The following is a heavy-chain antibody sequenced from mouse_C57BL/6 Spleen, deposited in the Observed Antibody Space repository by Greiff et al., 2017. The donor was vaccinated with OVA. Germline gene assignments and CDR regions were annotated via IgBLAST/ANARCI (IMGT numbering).Heavy chain of an antibody. CDR3: ARSGTRGYYFDY. CDR2: IYPGDGDT. Sequence: QVQLQQSGPELVKPGASVKISCKASGYAFSSSWMNWVKQRPGKGLEWIGRIYPGDGDTNYNGKFKGKATLTADKSSSTAYMQLSSLTSEDSAVXFCARSGTRGYYFDYWGQGTTLTVSS. V-gene: IGHV1-82*01. CDR1: GYAFSSSW. J-gene: IGHJ2*01. D-gene: IGHD4-1*01.